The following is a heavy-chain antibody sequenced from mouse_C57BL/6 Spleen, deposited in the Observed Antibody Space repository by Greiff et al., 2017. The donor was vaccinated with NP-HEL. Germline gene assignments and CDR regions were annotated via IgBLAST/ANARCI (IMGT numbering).Heavy chain of an antibody. CDR2: IYPGDGDT. V-gene: IGHV1-82*01. Sequence: QVQLKESGPELVKPGASVKISCKASGYAFSSSWMNWVKQRPGKGLEWIGRIYPGDGDTNYNGKFKGKATLTADKSSSTAYMQLSSLTSEDAAVYFCAREITTGGGDYWGQGTTLTVSS. CDR3: AREITTGGGDY. CDR1: GYAFSSSW. D-gene: IGHD1-1*01. J-gene: IGHJ2*01.